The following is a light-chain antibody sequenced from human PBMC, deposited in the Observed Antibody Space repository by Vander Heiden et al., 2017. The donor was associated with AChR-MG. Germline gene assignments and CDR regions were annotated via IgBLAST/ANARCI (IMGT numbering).Light chain of an antibody. V-gene: IGKV3-20*01. CDR3: QQYGSSPT. CDR1: QSGTSSY. Sequence: EIVFMQSPGTLSLSPGERATLSCRASQSGTSSYLAWYQQKPGQAPRLLVYGASSRATGIPDRFSGSGSGTDFTLTISRLEPEDFAVYYCQQYGSSPTFGQGTKVEVK. J-gene: IGKJ1*01. CDR2: GAS.